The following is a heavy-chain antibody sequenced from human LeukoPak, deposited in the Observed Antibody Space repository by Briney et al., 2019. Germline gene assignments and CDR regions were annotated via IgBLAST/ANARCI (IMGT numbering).Heavy chain of an antibody. CDR3: ARCTSYGMDV. CDR1: GGSISSYY. D-gene: IGHD2-2*01. Sequence: TSETLSLTSTVSGGSISSYYWSWIRQPPGKGLEWIGYIYYSGSTNYNPSLKSRVTISVDTSKNQFSLKLSSVTAADTAVYYCARCTSYGMDVWGQGTTVTVSS. CDR2: IYYSGST. J-gene: IGHJ6*02. V-gene: IGHV4-59*08.